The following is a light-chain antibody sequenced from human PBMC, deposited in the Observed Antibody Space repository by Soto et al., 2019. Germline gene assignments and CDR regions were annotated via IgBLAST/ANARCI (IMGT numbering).Light chain of an antibody. Sequence: DIVMTQSPATLSVSPGERATLSCRASQSVGSNLAWYQQKPGQAPRLLIYGASTRATGIPARFSGSGSGTEFTLTISSLQSEDFAVYHCQQYNNGPGFTFGQGTLLAIK. J-gene: IGKJ5*01. CDR3: QQYNNGPGFT. CDR1: QSVGSN. CDR2: GAS. V-gene: IGKV3-15*01.